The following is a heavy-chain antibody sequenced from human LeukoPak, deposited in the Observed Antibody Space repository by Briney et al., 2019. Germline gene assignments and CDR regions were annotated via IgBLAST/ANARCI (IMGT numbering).Heavy chain of an antibody. J-gene: IGHJ4*02. CDR3: ARNSHGYSSGWLQFNFDY. CDR2: INTYNGNT. V-gene: IGHV1-18*01. CDR1: GYTFTSYG. Sequence: ASVKVSCKASGYTFTSYGISWVRQAPGQGLEWMGWINTYNGNTNYAQKLQGRVTMTTDTSTSTAYMELRSLRSDDPAAYYCARNSHGYSSGWLQFNFDYWGQGTLVTVSS. D-gene: IGHD6-19*01.